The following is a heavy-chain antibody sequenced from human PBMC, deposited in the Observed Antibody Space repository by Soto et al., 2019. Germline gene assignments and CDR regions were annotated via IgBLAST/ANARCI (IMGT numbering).Heavy chain of an antibody. D-gene: IGHD3-10*01. Sequence: QVQLVQSGAEVKKPGSSVKVSCKASGGTFSSYTISWVRQAPGQGLEWMGRIIPILGIANYAQKFQGRVTMTADNTARRAYMELSSVRSEDTAVYYCAGTMLGYMDVWGKGTTVTVSS. CDR2: IIPILGIA. V-gene: IGHV1-69*02. CDR1: GGTFSSYT. J-gene: IGHJ6*03. CDR3: AGTMLGYMDV.